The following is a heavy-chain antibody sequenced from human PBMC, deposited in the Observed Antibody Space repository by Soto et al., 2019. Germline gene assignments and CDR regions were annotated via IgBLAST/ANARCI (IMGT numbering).Heavy chain of an antibody. CDR2: IIPILGIA. CDR1: GGTFSSYT. D-gene: IGHD5-12*01. J-gene: IGHJ6*02. V-gene: IGHV1-69*02. CDR3: ARAGLVATTYYYYGMDV. Sequence: SVKVSCKASGGTFSSYTISWVRQAPGQGLEWMGRIIPILGIANYAQKFQGRVTITADKSTSTAYMELSSLRSEDTAVYYCARAGLVATTYYYYGMDVWGQGTTVTVSS.